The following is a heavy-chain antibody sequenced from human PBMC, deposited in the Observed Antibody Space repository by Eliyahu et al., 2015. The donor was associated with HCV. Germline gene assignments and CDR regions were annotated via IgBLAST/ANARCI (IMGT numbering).Heavy chain of an antibody. CDR1: GXXXSAYT. J-gene: IGHJ3*01. CDR3: ARSLLGISGALDV. V-gene: IGHV3-48*01. D-gene: IGHD5-12*01. Sequence: EVQLMESGGALXQPGGSLRXSCAASGXXXSAYTMNWVRQXPGKGLEWISNISSSSYFIYYTDSVKGRFTISRDNAKNSLYLQMNSLRADDTAVYYCARSLLGISGALDVWGQGTMVTVSS. CDR2: ISSSSYFI.